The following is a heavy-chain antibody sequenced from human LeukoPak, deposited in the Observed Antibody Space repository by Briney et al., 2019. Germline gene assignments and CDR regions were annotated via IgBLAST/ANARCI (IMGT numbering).Heavy chain of an antibody. CDR3: AKEAAWANYRCYFDS. CDR2: ISSSGDVT. Sequence: GGTLRLSCAGSGFTFSTYGMTWVRQAPGKGLEWVSEISSSGDVTNYADSVQGRFTISRDNSKNMLYLHMNSLRAEDTALYYCAKEAAWANYRCYFDSWGQGTLVTVSS. CDR1: GFTFSTYG. D-gene: IGHD3-16*02. V-gene: IGHV3-23*01. J-gene: IGHJ4*02.